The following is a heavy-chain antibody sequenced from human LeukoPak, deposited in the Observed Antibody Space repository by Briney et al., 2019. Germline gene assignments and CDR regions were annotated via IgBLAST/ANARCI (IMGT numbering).Heavy chain of an antibody. V-gene: IGHV3-30*18. CDR3: AKDEGYCSSTSCPHPLDY. Sequence: GRSLRLSCAASGFTLSSFGMHWVRQAPGKGLEWVTVISYDGSVIYNADSVKGRFTISRDNSKNTLYLQMNSLRAEDTAVYYCAKDEGYCSSTSCPHPLDYWGQGTLVTVSS. J-gene: IGHJ4*02. D-gene: IGHD2-2*01. CDR1: GFTLSSFG. CDR2: ISYDGSVI.